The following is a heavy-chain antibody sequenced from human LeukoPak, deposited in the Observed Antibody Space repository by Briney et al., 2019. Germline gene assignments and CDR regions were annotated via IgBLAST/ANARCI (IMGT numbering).Heavy chain of an antibody. J-gene: IGHJ4*02. CDR1: GGSISSGGYS. V-gene: IGHV4-30-2*01. D-gene: IGHD2-8*01. CDR3: AREGCTNGVCYMGFHY. CDR2: IYHSGST. Sequence: SQTLSLTCAVSGGSISSGGYSWSWIRQPPGKGLEWIGYIYHSGSTYYNPSLKSRVTISVDRSKNQFSLKLSSVTAADTAVYYCAREGCTNGVCYMGFHYWGQGTLSPSPQ.